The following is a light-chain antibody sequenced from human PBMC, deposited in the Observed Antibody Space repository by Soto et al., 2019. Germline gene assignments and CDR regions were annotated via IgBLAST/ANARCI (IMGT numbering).Light chain of an antibody. V-gene: IGLV2-14*01. CDR2: DVS. CDR1: SSDVGGYNY. CDR3: SSYTSTSTYVL. J-gene: IGLJ2*01. Sequence: QSALTQPASVSGSPGQSITISCTGTSSDVGGYNYVSWYQQYPGKAPKLMIYDVSSRPSGVSNRFSGSKSGNTASLTISGLQAEDEADYYCSSYTSTSTYVLFGGGTKLTVL.